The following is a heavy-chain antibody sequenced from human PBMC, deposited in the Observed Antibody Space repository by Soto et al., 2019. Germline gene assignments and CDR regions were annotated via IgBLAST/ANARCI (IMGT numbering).Heavy chain of an antibody. CDR3: AKWRAAAGTDYYYGMDV. V-gene: IGHV3-23*01. D-gene: IGHD6-13*01. CDR1: GFTFSSYA. J-gene: IGHJ6*02. Sequence: GGSLRLSXAASGFTFSSYAMSWVRQAPGKGLEWVSAISGSGGSTYYADSVKGRFTISRDNSKNTLYLQMNSLRAEDTAVYYCAKWRAAAGTDYYYGMDVWGQGTTVTVSS. CDR2: ISGSGGST.